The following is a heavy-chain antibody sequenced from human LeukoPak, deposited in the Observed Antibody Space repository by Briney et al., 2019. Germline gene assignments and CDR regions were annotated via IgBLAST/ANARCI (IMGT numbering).Heavy chain of an antibody. J-gene: IGHJ4*02. Sequence: GGSLRLSCAASGNYWMHWVRQAPGKGLLWVSHINSDGSWTTYADSVKGRFTISKDNAKNTVYLQMNNLRAEDTTVYYCVSFYETYWGRGTLVTVSS. CDR3: VSFYETY. D-gene: IGHD2-2*01. V-gene: IGHV3-74*01. CDR2: INSDGSWT. CDR1: GNYW.